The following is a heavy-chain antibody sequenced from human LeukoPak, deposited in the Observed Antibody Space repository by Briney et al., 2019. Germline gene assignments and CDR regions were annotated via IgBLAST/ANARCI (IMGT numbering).Heavy chain of an antibody. J-gene: IGHJ4*02. CDR2: ISYDGSNK. Sequence: AGGSLRLSCAASGFTFSSYAVHWVRQAPGKGLEWVAVISYDGSNKYYADSVKGRFTISRDNSKNTLYLQMNSLRAEDTAVYYCARDRVAAAGYFDYWGQGTLVTVSS. CDR1: GFTFSSYA. D-gene: IGHD6-13*01. V-gene: IGHV3-30*04. CDR3: ARDRVAAAGYFDY.